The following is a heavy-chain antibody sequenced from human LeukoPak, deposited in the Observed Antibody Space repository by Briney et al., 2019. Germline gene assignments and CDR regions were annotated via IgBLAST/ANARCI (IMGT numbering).Heavy chain of an antibody. D-gene: IGHD3-22*01. CDR1: GGSVNSGTYY. V-gene: IGHV4-39*07. J-gene: IGHJ4*02. CDR3: ARKPIVNSAWYYFDY. CDR2: IYYSGSA. Sequence: TSETLSLTCTVSGGSVNSGTYYWSWIRQPPGKGLEWIGNIYYSGSAYYNPSLKSRVTMSVDTSKNQFSLKLSSVTAADTAVYYCARKPIVNSAWYYFDYWGQGTLVTVSS.